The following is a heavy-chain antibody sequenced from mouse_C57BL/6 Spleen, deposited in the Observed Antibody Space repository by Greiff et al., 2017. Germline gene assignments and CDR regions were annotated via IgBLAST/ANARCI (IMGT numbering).Heavy chain of an antibody. CDR1: GYTFTSYG. CDR3: AREGITRGDCFDY. V-gene: IGHV1-81*01. J-gene: IGHJ2*01. Sequence: QVQLQQSGAELARPGASVKLSCKASGYTFTSYGISWVQQSTGKGLEWIGEIYPRSGNTYYNETFKGKATLTADKSSSTAYMELRSLTSEDSADYFCAREGITRGDCFDYWGQGTTLTVSS. CDR2: IYPRSGNT. D-gene: IGHD1-1*01.